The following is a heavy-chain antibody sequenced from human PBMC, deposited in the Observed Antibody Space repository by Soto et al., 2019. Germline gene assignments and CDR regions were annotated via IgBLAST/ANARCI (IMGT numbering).Heavy chain of an antibody. D-gene: IGHD3-22*01. CDR1: GYTFTGYY. CDR2: INPNSGGT. J-gene: IGHJ4*02. Sequence: ASVKVSCKASGYTFTGYYMHWVRQAPGQGLEWMGWINPNSGGTNYAQKFQGRVTMTRDTSTSTVYMELSSLRSEDTAVYYCAREGDYYDSSGYYSFVDYWGQGTLVTVSS. V-gene: IGHV1-2*02. CDR3: AREGDYYDSSGYYSFVDY.